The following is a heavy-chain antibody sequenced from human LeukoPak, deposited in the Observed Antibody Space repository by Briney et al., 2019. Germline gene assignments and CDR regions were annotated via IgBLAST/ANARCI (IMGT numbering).Heavy chain of an antibody. Sequence: PSETLSLTCTVSGGSISSGGYYWSWIRQHPGKGLEWIGYIYYSGSTYYNPSLKSRVTISVDTSKNQFSLKLSSVTAADTAVYYCARELNYYGDYGMDVWGQGTTVTVSS. D-gene: IGHD4-17*01. CDR1: GGSISSGGYY. J-gene: IGHJ6*02. CDR2: IYYSGST. V-gene: IGHV4-31*03. CDR3: ARELNYYGDYGMDV.